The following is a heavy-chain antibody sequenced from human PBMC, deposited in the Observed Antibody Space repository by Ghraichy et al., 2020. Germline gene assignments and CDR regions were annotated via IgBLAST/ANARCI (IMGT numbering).Heavy chain of an antibody. Sequence: GGSLRLSCAASGFTFSSYGMHWVRQAPGKGLEWVAFIRYDGSNKYYADSVKGRFTISRDNSKNTLYLQMNSLRAEDTAVYYCAKDGAYYYGSGWIDYWGQGTLVTVSS. CDR3: AKDGAYYYGSGWIDY. CDR2: IRYDGSNK. D-gene: IGHD3-10*01. CDR1: GFTFSSYG. V-gene: IGHV3-30*02. J-gene: IGHJ4*02.